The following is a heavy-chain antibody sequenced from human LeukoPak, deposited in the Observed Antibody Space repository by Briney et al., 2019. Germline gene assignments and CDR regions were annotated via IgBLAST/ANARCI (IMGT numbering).Heavy chain of an antibody. J-gene: IGHJ3*02. V-gene: IGHV4-34*01. CDR3: ARDLLSGSPPDAFDI. CDR1: GGSFSSYY. D-gene: IGHD1-26*01. Sequence: PSETLSLTCAVYGGSFSSYYWSWIRQPPGKGLEWIGEINHSGSTNYNPSLKSRVTISVDTSKNQFSLKLSSVTAADTAVYYCARDLLSGSPPDAFDIWGQGTMVTVSS. CDR2: INHSGST.